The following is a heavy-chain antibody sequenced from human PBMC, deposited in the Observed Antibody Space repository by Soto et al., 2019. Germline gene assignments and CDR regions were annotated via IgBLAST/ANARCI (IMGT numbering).Heavy chain of an antibody. V-gene: IGHV3-23*01. J-gene: IGHJ6*02. CDR3: AKAGGISRYNWNYAGSYYGMDV. CDR2: ISGSGGST. Sequence: GGSLRLSCAASGFTFSSYAMSWVRQAPGKGLEWVSAISGSGGSTYYADSVKGRFTISRDNSKNTLYLQMNSLRAEDTAVYYCAKAGGISRYNWNYAGSYYGMDVWGQGTTVTVSS. D-gene: IGHD1-7*01. CDR1: GFTFSSYA.